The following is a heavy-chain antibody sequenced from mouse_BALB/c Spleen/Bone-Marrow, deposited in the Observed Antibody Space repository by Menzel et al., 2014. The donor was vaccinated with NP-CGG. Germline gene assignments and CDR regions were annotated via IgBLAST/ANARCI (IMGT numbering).Heavy chain of an antibody. J-gene: IGHJ1*01. V-gene: IGHV2-9*02. CDR3: ARDRRDYGKAWYFDV. CDR1: GFSLTSYG. Sequence: VKVEESGPGLVAPSQSLSITCTVSGFSLTSYGAHWVRQPPGKGLEWLGIICAGGSTNYKSALMSRLSISKDNSKSQVFLKMNSLQTDDTAMYYCARDRRDYGKAWYFDVWGAGTTVTVSS. CDR2: ICAGGST. D-gene: IGHD2-1*01.